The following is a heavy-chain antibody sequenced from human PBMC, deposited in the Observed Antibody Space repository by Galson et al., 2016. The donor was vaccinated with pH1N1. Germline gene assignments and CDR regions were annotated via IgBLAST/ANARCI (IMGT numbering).Heavy chain of an antibody. Sequence: SLRLSCAASGVSVSSNYMNWVRQAPGRGLEWVSVIYTGGRTDYADSVKGRFTISRDSSKNTLFLQMNSLRDEDTAVYYCARGRLNYPENDFDVWGPGTLVTVSS. CDR2: IYTGGRT. CDR3: ARGRLNYPENDFDV. J-gene: IGHJ3*01. V-gene: IGHV3-53*01. CDR1: GVSVSSNY. D-gene: IGHD1-7*01.